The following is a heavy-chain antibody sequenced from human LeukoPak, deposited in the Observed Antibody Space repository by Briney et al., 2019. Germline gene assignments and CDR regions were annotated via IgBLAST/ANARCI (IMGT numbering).Heavy chain of an antibody. CDR2: INHSGST. CDR1: GGSFSGYY. Sequence: SETLSLTCAVYGGSFSGYYWSWIRQPPGKGLEWIGEINHSGSTNYNPSLKSRVTISVDTSKNQFSLKLSSVTAADTAAYYCARHNPEQWLVRRYYYYGMDVWGQGTTVTVSS. V-gene: IGHV4-34*01. J-gene: IGHJ6*02. CDR3: ARHNPEQWLVRRYYYYGMDV. D-gene: IGHD6-19*01.